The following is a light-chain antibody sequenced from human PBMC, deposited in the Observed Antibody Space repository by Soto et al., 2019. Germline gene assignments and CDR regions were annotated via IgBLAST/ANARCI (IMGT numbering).Light chain of an antibody. V-gene: IGLV2-14*01. CDR3: SSYTSDSSYV. Sequence: QSVLTQPASVSGSPGQSITISCTGTSSDVGLYDYVSWYQQHPGKAPQLMIYAVSNRPSGVSNRFSASKSGNTASLFISRLHAEGEVDYYCSSYTSDSSYVFGSGTKVTVL. CDR2: AVS. CDR1: SSDVGLYDY. J-gene: IGLJ1*01.